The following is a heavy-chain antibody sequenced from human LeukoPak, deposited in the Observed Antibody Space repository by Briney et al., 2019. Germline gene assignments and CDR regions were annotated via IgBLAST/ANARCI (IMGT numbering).Heavy chain of an antibody. Sequence: GASVKVSCKASGYTFTTYYMHWVRQAPGQGLEWMGIINPSGGSTTYAQKLQGRVTMTRDTSTSTVYMELSSLRSEDTAVFFCARAFTVRSRIDYWGQGTLVTVSS. V-gene: IGHV1-46*01. CDR2: INPSGGST. D-gene: IGHD4-11*01. J-gene: IGHJ4*02. CDR3: ARAFTVRSRIDY. CDR1: GYTFTTYY.